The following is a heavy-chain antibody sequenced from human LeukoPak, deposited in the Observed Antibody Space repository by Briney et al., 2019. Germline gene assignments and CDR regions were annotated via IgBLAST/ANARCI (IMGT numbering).Heavy chain of an antibody. J-gene: IGHJ4*02. V-gene: IGHV3-21*01. CDR3: AREGSGWYGHYFDY. CDR1: GFTFSSYN. Sequence: GGSLRLSCAASGFTFSSYNMNWVRQAPGKGLEWVSSISTSSSYIYYADSAKGRFTISRDNAKNSLYLQMNSLRAEDTAMYYCAREGSGWYGHYFDYWGQGTLVTVSS. CDR2: ISTSSSYI. D-gene: IGHD6-19*01.